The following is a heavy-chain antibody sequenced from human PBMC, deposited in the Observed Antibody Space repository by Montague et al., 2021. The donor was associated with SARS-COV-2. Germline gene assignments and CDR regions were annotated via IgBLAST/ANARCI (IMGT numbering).Heavy chain of an antibody. CDR2: VNQSGTT. Sequence: SETLSLTCAISGGSFSNYYWSWIRQPPGKGLEWIGEVNQSGTTIYNPSVKSGVTISEDTSKHQFYLRLNSVTAADTAVYYCARSRRPVVVPAAGPAGRAFDIWGQGRMVTVSS. CDR3: ARSRRPVVVPAAGPAGRAFDI. CDR1: GGSFSNYY. D-gene: IGHD2-2*01. J-gene: IGHJ3*02. V-gene: IGHV4-34*01.